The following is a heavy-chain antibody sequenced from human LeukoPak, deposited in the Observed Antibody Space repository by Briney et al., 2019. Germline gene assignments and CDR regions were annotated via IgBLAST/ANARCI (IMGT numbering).Heavy chain of an antibody. CDR3: ARDRPGSSFGY. J-gene: IGHJ4*02. Sequence: GGSLRLSCAASGFTFSSYSMNWVRQAPGKGLEWVSYISSSSSTIYYADSVKGRFTISRDNAKNSLYLQMNSLGDEDTAVYYCARDRPGSSFGYWGQGTLVTVSS. D-gene: IGHD6-13*01. CDR2: ISSSSSTI. V-gene: IGHV3-48*02. CDR1: GFTFSSYS.